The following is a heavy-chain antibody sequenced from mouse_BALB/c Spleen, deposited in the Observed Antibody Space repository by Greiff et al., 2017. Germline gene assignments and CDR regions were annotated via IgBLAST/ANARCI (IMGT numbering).Heavy chain of an antibody. V-gene: IGHV1-87*01. CDR2: IYPGDGDT. J-gene: IGHJ3*01. CDR1: GYTFTSYW. Sequence: QVQLQQSGAELARPGASVKLSCKASGYTFTSYWMQWVNQRPGQGLEWIGAIYPGDGDTRYTQKFKGKATLTADKSSSTAYMQLSSLASEDSAVYYCARYAYWGQGTLVTVSA. CDR3: ARYAY.